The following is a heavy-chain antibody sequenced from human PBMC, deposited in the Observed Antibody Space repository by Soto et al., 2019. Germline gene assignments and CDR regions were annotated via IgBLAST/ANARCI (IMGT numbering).Heavy chain of an antibody. J-gene: IGHJ4*02. Sequence: LRLSCAASGFTFSSYAMSWVRQAPGKGLEWVSAISGSGGSTYYADSVKGRFTISRDNSKNTLYLQMNSLRAEDTAVYYCAKDTHRYCSGGSCSGYWGQGTLVTVSS. V-gene: IGHV3-23*01. CDR3: AKDTHRYCSGGSCSGY. CDR2: ISGSGGST. CDR1: GFTFSSYA. D-gene: IGHD2-15*01.